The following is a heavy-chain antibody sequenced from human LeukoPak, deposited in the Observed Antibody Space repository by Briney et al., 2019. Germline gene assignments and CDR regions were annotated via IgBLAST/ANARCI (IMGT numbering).Heavy chain of an antibody. CDR2: ISSSSSYI. D-gene: IGHD3-10*01. J-gene: IGHJ4*02. Sequence: GGSLRLSCAASGFTFSSYSMNWVRQAPGKGLEWVSSISSSSSYIYYADSVKGRFTISRDNAKNSLYLQMNSLRAEDTAVYYCASPIYGSGSYYNVWGQGTLVTVSS. CDR1: GFTFSSYS. CDR3: ASPIYGSGSYYNV. V-gene: IGHV3-21*01.